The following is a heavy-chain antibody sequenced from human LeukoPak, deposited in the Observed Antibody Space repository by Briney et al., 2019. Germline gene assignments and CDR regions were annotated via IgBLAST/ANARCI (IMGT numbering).Heavy chain of an antibody. Sequence: AGGSLRLSCAASGFTFSSYSMNWVRQAPGKGLELVSVIYSGGSTYYADSVKGRFTISRDISKNTLYLQVNSLRGEDTAVYYCARGGYSRYYYGMDVWGQGTTVTVSS. CDR3: ARGGYSRYYYGMDV. V-gene: IGHV3-66*01. D-gene: IGHD6-13*01. CDR2: IYSGGST. J-gene: IGHJ6*02. CDR1: GFTFSSYS.